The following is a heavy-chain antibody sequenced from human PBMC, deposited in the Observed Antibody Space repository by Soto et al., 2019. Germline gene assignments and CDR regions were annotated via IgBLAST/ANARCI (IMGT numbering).Heavy chain of an antibody. CDR2: IYYSGST. CDR3: ARNSSIAVAGYYFDY. CDR1: GGSISSSSYY. V-gene: IGHV4-39*01. Sequence: PSETLSLTCTVSGGSISSSSYYWGWIRQPPGKGLEWIGSIYYSGSTYYNPSLKSRVTISVDTSKNQFSLKLSSVTAADTAVYYCARNSSIAVAGYYFDYWGQGTLVTVSS. J-gene: IGHJ4*02. D-gene: IGHD6-19*01.